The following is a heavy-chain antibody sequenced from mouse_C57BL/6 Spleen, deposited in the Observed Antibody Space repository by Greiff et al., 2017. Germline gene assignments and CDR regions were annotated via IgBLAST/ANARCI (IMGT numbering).Heavy chain of an antibody. CDR2: IRLKSDNYAT. Sequence: EVKLVESGGGLVQPGGSMKLSCVASGFTFSNYWMNWVRQSPEKGLEWVAQIRLKSDNYATHYAESVKGRFTISRDDSKSSVYLQMNNLRAEDTGIYYCTGGYYGSSSFWGTGTTVTVSS. D-gene: IGHD1-1*01. J-gene: IGHJ1*03. CDR3: TGGYYGSSSF. V-gene: IGHV6-3*01. CDR1: GFTFSNYW.